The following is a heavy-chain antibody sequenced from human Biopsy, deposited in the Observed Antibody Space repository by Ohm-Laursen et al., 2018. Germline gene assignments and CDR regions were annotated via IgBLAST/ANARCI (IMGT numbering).Heavy chain of an antibody. CDR2: IYSGGNT. J-gene: IGHJ4*02. Sequence: SDTLSLTCTLSGYSIIPSGPENWSWIRQPPGQGLQYIGFIYSGGNTNYNPSLRSRVTMSVDTSKNQFSLRLTSVAAADTAVYLCGNEVHGRDYWGLGAQVTVSS. CDR3: GNEVHGRDY. D-gene: IGHD2-15*01. V-gene: IGHV4-61*01. CDR1: GYSIIPSGPEN.